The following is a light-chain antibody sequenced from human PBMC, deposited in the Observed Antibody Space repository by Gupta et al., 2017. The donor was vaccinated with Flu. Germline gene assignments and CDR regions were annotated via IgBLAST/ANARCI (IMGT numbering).Light chain of an antibody. CDR1: SSNIGAGYE. CDR2: GSS. J-gene: IGLJ3*02. Sequence: QSVLTQPPSVSGAPGQRVTISCPGSSSNIGAGYEVHWYQQLPGRVPKVVIYGSSNRPSGVPDRFFGSKSGTSASLAITGLQAEDEADYYCQSYDTSLSGWVFGGGTKVTAL. CDR3: QSYDTSLSGWV. V-gene: IGLV1-40*01.